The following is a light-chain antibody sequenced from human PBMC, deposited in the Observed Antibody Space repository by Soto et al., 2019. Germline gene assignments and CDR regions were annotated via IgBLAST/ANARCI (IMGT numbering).Light chain of an antibody. CDR3: QQYGSTPLT. V-gene: IGKV3-20*01. J-gene: IGKJ4*01. CDR2: GAS. Sequence: EIVLTQSPGTLSLSPGGRSTLSCSASQSVSRNYVAWYQQKPGQSPRLLIYGASNRASGIPDRFSGSASGADFTLSIARLEPEDFAMYYCQQYGSTPLTFGGGTKVDIK. CDR1: QSVSRNY.